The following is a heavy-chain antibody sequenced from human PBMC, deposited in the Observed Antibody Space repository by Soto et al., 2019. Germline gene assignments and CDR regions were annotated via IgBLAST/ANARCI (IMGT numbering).Heavy chain of an antibody. CDR1: GYTFTNYW. CDR2: IFPGDSDT. D-gene: IGHD3-16*01. CDR3: VRPNFGALTHFDF. J-gene: IGHJ4*02. Sequence: PGASLKISCKAIGYTFTNYWIGWVRQTPGKGLEGMGIIFPGDSDTKYNPSFEGQVTVSADESISTAYLQWNTLKASDPAMYYCVRPNFGALTHFDFWGQGTLVTVSS. V-gene: IGHV5-51*01.